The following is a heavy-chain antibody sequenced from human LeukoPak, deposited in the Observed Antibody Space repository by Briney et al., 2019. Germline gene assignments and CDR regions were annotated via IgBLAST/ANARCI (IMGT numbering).Heavy chain of an antibody. D-gene: IGHD3-3*01. CDR2: IHYSGNT. Sequence: SETLSLTCTVSGGSTSSSNFYWGWIRQPPGMGLEWIGGIHYSGNTYYNPSLKSRVTISVDTSKNQFSLKLSSVTAADTAVYYCARLGAGPTYYDFWSGYSSFYFDYWGQGTLVTVSS. CDR1: GGSTSSSNFY. V-gene: IGHV4-39*01. J-gene: IGHJ4*02. CDR3: ARLGAGPTYYDFWSGYSSFYFDY.